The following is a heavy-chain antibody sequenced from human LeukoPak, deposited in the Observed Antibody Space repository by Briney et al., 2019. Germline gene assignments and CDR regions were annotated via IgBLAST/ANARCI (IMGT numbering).Heavy chain of an antibody. CDR1: GFTLSSYA. CDR2: ISVSGNT. V-gene: IGHV3-23*01. Sequence: GGSLRLSCAASGFTLSSYAMSWVRQAPGKGLEWVSAISVSGNTYHADSVKGRFTISRDNSKNTLYLQMNSLRAEDTAVYYCAKSPDYYYYYYMDVWGKGTTVTVSS. CDR3: AKSPDYYYYYYMDV. J-gene: IGHJ6*03.